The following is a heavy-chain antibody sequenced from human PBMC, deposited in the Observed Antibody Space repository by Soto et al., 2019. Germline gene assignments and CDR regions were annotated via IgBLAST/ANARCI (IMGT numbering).Heavy chain of an antibody. Sequence: GGSLRLSCAASGFTFSSYAMSWVRQAPGKGLEWVSAISGSGGSTYYADSVKGRFTISRDNSKNTLYLQMNSLRAEDTAVYYCAKRGSSWPWYYYMDVWGKGTTVTVSS. CDR3: AKRGSSWPWYYYMDV. CDR1: GFTFSSYA. V-gene: IGHV3-23*01. D-gene: IGHD6-13*01. J-gene: IGHJ6*03. CDR2: ISGSGGST.